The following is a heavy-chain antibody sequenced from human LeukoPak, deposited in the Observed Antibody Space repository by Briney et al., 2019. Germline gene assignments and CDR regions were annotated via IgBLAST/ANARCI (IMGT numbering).Heavy chain of an antibody. Sequence: SVKVSCKASGGTFTSYAISWVRQAPGQGLEWMGGIIPIFGTANYAQKFQGRVTITADESTSTAYTELSSLRSEDTAVYYCARGKLEDGGYFDYWGQGTLVTVSS. CDR1: GGTFTSYA. V-gene: IGHV1-69*13. CDR2: IIPIFGTA. CDR3: ARGKLEDGGYFDY. J-gene: IGHJ4*02. D-gene: IGHD1-1*01.